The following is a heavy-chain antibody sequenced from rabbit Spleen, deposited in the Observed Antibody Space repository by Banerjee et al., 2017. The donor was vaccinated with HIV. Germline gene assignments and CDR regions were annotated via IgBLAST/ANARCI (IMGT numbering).Heavy chain of an antibody. CDR1: GFSFSSSDY. Sequence: QSLEESGGDLVKPGASLTLTCTASGFSFSSSDYMCWVRQAPGKGLEWISCIAGSSSGFTYPATWAKGRFTISRTSSTTVTLQMTSLTAADRATYFCARDLVGVIGWNFYLWGQGTLVTVS. CDR2: IAGSSSGFT. CDR3: ARDLVGVIGWNFYL. V-gene: IGHV1S40*01. D-gene: IGHD1-1*01. J-gene: IGHJ4*01.